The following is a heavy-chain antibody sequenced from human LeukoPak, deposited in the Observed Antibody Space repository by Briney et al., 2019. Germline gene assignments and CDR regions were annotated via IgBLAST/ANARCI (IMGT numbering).Heavy chain of an antibody. CDR3: AREGSSSSFDY. Sequence: GGSLRLSCAASGFTFSSYAMHWVRQAAGKGLEWVAIISYDGSNKYYADSVKGRFTISRDNSKNTLYLQMNSLRTEDTAVYFCAREGSSSSFDYWGQGTLVTVSS. CDR1: GFTFSSYA. D-gene: IGHD6-13*01. CDR2: ISYDGSNK. J-gene: IGHJ4*02. V-gene: IGHV3-30-3*01.